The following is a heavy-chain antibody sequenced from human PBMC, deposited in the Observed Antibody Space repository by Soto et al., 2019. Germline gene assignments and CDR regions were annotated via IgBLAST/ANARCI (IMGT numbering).Heavy chain of an antibody. CDR3: ARCLRFLEWFTMDG. D-gene: IGHD3-3*01. V-gene: IGHV1-18*01. Sequence: QVQLVQSGAEVKKPGASVKVSCKASGYTFTSYGISWVRQAPGQGLEWMGWISAYNGNTNYAQKLQGRFAMTTDTSTSTAYMELRSLRYDDTSVACCARCLRFLEWFTMDGWGKGTTVTVFS. J-gene: IGHJ6*03. CDR1: GYTFTSYG. CDR2: ISAYNGNT.